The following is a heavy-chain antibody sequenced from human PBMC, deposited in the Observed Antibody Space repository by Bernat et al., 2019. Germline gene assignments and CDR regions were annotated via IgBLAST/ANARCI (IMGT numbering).Heavy chain of an antibody. CDR1: GFTFDDYA. V-gene: IGHV3-9*01. D-gene: IGHD1-26*01. CDR2: ISWNSGSI. Sequence: EVQLVESGGGLIQPGGSLRLSCAASGFTFDDYAMHWVRQAPGKGLEWVSGISWNSGSIGYADSVKGRFTISRANAKNSLYLQMNSLRAEDTALYYCAKDIGGGRWELGNYFDYWGQGTLVTVSS. J-gene: IGHJ4*02. CDR3: AKDIGGGRWELGNYFDY.